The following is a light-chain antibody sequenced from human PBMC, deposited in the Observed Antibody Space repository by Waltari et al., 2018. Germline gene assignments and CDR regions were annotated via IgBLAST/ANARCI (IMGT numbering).Light chain of an antibody. Sequence: QSVLTQPPSVSAAPGQRVTISCSGGSSNIGNNYVSWYRQFPGTAPKLLIYENPGRPSGIPGRFSGSKSGTSATLDITGLQAGDEADYYCGTWDSSLSGAAFGGGTHLTVL. V-gene: IGLV1-51*02. J-gene: IGLJ7*01. CDR1: SSNIGNNY. CDR2: ENP. CDR3: GTWDSSLSGAA.